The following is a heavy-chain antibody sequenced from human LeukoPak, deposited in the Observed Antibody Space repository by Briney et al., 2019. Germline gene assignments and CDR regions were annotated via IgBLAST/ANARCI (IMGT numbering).Heavy chain of an antibody. CDR2: ISGSGGST. V-gene: IGHV3-23*01. Sequence: GGSLRLSCAASGFTFSSYAMSWVRQAPGKGLEWVSAISGSGGSTYYADSVKGRFTISRDNSKKTLYLQMNNLRAEDTAVYYCARVQFQWFDPWGQGTLVTVSS. CDR1: GFTFSSYA. J-gene: IGHJ5*02. CDR3: ARVQFQWFDP. D-gene: IGHD6-19*01.